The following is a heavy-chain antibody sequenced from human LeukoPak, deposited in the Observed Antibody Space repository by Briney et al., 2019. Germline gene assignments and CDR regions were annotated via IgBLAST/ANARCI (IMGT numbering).Heavy chain of an antibody. CDR1: GFTFNNYV. Sequence: PGGSLRLSCAASGFTFNNYVMTWVRQAPGKGLEWVTVINGGGSSYYADSVKGRFTVSRDNSKNTLYLQMNSLRDEDTAVYYCAKGQGYNYGDSIDYWGQGTLVTVSS. CDR3: AKGQGYNYGDSIDY. CDR2: INGGGSS. J-gene: IGHJ4*02. D-gene: IGHD5-18*01. V-gene: IGHV3-23*01.